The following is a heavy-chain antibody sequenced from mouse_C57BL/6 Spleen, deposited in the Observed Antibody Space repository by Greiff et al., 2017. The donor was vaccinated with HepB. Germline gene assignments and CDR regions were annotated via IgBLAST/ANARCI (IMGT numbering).Heavy chain of an antibody. V-gene: IGHV5-17*01. CDR3: ARTTVVAPYFEY. CDR2: ISSGSSTT. CDR1: GFTFSDYG. D-gene: IGHD1-1*01. Sequence: EVQGVESGGGLVKPGGSLKLSCAASGFTFSDYGMHWVRQAPEKGLEWVANISSGSSTTYYADTVKGRFTISRDNAKNTLFLQMTSLRSEDTAMYYCARTTVVAPYFEYWGQGTTLTVSS. J-gene: IGHJ2*01.